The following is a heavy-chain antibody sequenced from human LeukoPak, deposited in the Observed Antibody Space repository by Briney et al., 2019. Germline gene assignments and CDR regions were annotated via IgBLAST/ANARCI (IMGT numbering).Heavy chain of an antibody. V-gene: IGHV4-31*03. CDR1: GGSISSGGYY. Sequence: SETLSLTCTVSGGSISSGGYYWSWIRQHPGKGLEWIGYIYYSGSTYYNPSLKSRVTISVDTSKNQFSLKLSSVTAADTAVYYCARDFVSGSYHYYYYYGMDVWGQGTTVTVSS. CDR2: IYYSGST. J-gene: IGHJ6*02. CDR3: ARDFVSGSYHYYYYYGMDV. D-gene: IGHD3-16*01.